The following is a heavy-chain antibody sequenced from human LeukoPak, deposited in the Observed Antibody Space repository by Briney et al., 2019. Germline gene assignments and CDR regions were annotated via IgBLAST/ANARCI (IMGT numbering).Heavy chain of an antibody. CDR1: GGSFSGYC. D-gene: IGHD2-8*02. CDR3: ARDLEVALVGSFDY. V-gene: IGHV4-34*01. CDR2: INHSGST. Sequence: SETLSLTCAVYGGSFSGYCWSWIRQPPGKGLEWIGEINHSGSTNYNPSLKSRVTISVDTSKNQFSLKLSSVTAADTAVYYCARDLEVALVGSFDYWGQGTLVTVSS. J-gene: IGHJ4*02.